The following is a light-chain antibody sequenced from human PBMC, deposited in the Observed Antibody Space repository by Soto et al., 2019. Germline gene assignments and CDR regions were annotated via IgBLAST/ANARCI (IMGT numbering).Light chain of an antibody. Sequence: DIVMTQSPGSLAVSLGQRATINCKSSQSVLYSSNNKNYLSWYQQKPGQLPKLLIYWASTRESWFPDRFSGSGSGTEFTLNISSLQAEDVAIYYCKQYYSTPYTFVKGIKQEIK. CDR1: QSVLYSSNNKNY. V-gene: IGKV4-1*01. CDR2: WAS. J-gene: IGKJ2*01. CDR3: KQYYSTPYT.